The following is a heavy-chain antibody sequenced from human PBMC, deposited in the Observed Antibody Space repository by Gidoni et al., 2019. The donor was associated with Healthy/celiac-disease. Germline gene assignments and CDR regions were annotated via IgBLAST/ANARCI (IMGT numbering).Heavy chain of an antibody. CDR3: ARHLGTRRIAAAGTIGY. Sequence: QVQLVQSGAEVKKPGASVKVSCKASGYTFTSYDINWVRQATGQGLEWMGWMNPNSGNTGYAQKFQGRVTMTRNTSISTAYMELSSLRSEDTAVYYCARHLGTRRIAAAGTIGYWGQGTLVTVSS. J-gene: IGHJ4*02. CDR1: GYTFTSYD. V-gene: IGHV1-8*01. D-gene: IGHD6-13*01. CDR2: MNPNSGNT.